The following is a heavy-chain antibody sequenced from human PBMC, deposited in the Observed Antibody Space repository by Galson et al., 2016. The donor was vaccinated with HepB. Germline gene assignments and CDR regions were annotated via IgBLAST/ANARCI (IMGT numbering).Heavy chain of an antibody. D-gene: IGHD3-3*02. CDR3: ARLEGSTIFGVVITTYYFAY. CDR1: GHTSTTYG. CDR2: ISAHTGNT. J-gene: IGHJ4*02. Sequence: SVKVSCKASGHTSTTYGISWVRQAPGQGLEWMGWISAHTGNTHYAEKFQGRVTMTTDTSTSTAYMELRSLRSDDTALYYCARLEGSTIFGVVITTYYFAYWRQGTLVTVYS. V-gene: IGHV1-18*01.